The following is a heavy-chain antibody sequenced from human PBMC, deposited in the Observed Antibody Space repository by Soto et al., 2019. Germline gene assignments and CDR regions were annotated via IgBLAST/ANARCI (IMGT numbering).Heavy chain of an antibody. J-gene: IGHJ4*02. D-gene: IGHD5-12*01. V-gene: IGHV4-34*01. CDR3: ARGAIVDTIKRDYYFDY. CDR1: GGSFSGYY. Sequence: QVQLQQWGAGLLKPSETLSLTCAVYGGSFSGYYWSWIRQPPGKGLEWIGEINHSGSTNYNPSLKSRAAISVDTYKNQFSLKLSSVTAADTAVYYCARGAIVDTIKRDYYFDYWGQGTLVTVSS. CDR2: INHSGST.